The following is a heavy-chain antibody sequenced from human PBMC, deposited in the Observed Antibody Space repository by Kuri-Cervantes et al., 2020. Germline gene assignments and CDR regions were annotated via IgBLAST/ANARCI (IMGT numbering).Heavy chain of an antibody. CDR1: GFTFDDYA. CDR2: ISWNSGSI. Sequence: GGSLRLSCVASGFTFDDYAMHWVRQAPGKGLEWVSGISWNSGSIGYADSVKGRFTISRDNAKNSLYLQMNSLRAEDTAVYYCARAYSSSWYHRGYYYYMDVWGKGTTVTVSS. J-gene: IGHJ6*03. CDR3: ARAYSSSWYHRGYYYYMDV. V-gene: IGHV3-9*01. D-gene: IGHD6-13*01.